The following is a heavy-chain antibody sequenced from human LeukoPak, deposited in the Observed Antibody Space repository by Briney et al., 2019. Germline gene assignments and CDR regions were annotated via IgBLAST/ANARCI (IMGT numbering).Heavy chain of an antibody. CDR1: GYTFTSYG. CDR3: ARGTVWEDAFDI. D-gene: IGHD1-1*01. CDR2: ISTYNGKT. Sequence: ASVKVSCKASGYTFTSYGISWVRQAPGQGLEWMGWISTYNGKTNYAQKFQGRVTMTTDTSTTTAYMELRSLRADDTAVYYCARGTVWEDAFDIWGQGKKVTVSS. J-gene: IGHJ3*02. V-gene: IGHV1-18*01.